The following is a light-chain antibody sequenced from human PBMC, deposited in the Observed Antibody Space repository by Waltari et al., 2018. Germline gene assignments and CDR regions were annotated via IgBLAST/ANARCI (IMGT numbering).Light chain of an antibody. CDR3: AAWDDSLSRLV. V-gene: IGLV1-47*01. J-gene: IGLJ1*01. CDR2: RSN. CDR1: SSNLGSNY. Sequence: SVLTQPPSASGTPGQRVTTSCSGRSSNLGSNYVCWYQQLPGAAPKLLIYRSNQRPSGVPDRFSGSKSGTSASLAISELRSEDEAVYYCAAWDDSLSRLVFGAGTTVTIL.